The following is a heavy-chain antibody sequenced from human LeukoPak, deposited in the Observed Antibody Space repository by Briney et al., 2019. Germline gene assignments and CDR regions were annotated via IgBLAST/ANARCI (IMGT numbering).Heavy chain of an antibody. J-gene: IGHJ4*02. D-gene: IGHD2-2*01. CDR3: AKDVVVVPAAYFDY. Sequence: GGSLRLSFAAAGFTFSSYAMSWVRQAPGKGLEWVSAISGSGGSTYYADSVKGRFTISRDNSKNTLYLQMNSLRAEDTAVYYCAKDVVVVPAAYFDYWGQGTLVTVSS. V-gene: IGHV3-23*01. CDR2: ISGSGGST. CDR1: GFTFSSYA.